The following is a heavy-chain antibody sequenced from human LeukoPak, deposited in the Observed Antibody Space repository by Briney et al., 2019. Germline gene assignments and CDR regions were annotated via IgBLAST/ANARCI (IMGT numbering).Heavy chain of an antibody. J-gene: IGHJ4*02. Sequence: YYADSVKGRFTISRDNSKNTLYLQMNSLRAEDTAVYYCAKSIQLWLYWGQGTLVTVSS. CDR3: AKSIQLWLY. V-gene: IGHV3-23*01. D-gene: IGHD5-18*01.